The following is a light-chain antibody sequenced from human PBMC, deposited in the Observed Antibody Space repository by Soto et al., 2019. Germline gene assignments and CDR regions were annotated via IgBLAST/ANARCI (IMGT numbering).Light chain of an antibody. CDR3: QQYKSYWYT. Sequence: DIQMTQSPSTLSASVGDRVTITCRASQTISSWVAWYQQKPGKAPKLLIYKASTLESGVPSRFSGSGFGTEFTLTISSLQPGDFATYYCQQYKSYWYTFGQGTKLEIK. CDR1: QTISSW. J-gene: IGKJ2*01. CDR2: KAS. V-gene: IGKV1-5*03.